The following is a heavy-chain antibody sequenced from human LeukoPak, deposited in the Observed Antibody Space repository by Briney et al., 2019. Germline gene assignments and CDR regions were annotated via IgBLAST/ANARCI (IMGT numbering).Heavy chain of an antibody. J-gene: IGHJ4*02. Sequence: GGSLRLPCAASGFTFNIYWMHWVRQVPGKGLVWVSHINGDGSSTSYADSVKGRFTISRDNAKNTVYLQMNSLRAEDTAVYYCARDRYYSIDYWGQGTLVTVSS. V-gene: IGHV3-74*01. CDR2: INGDGSST. D-gene: IGHD3-10*01. CDR3: ARDRYYSIDY. CDR1: GFTFNIYW.